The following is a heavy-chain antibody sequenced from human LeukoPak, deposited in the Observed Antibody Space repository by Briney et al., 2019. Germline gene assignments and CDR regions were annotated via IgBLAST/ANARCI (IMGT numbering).Heavy chain of an antibody. V-gene: IGHV1-2*04. CDR2: INPNSGGT. CDR3: ASVIAAAGTRNWYFDL. D-gene: IGHD6-13*01. J-gene: IGHJ2*01. CDR1: GYTFTGYY. Sequence: ASVKVSCKASGYTFTGYYMHWVRQAPGQGLEWMGWINPNSGGTNYAQKFQGWVTMTRDTSISTAYMELSRLRSDDTAVYYCASVIAAAGTRNWYFDLWGRGTLVTVSS.